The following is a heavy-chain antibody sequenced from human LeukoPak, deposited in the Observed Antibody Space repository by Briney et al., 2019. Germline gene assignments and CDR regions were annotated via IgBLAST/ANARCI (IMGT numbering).Heavy chain of an antibody. J-gene: IGHJ3*02. V-gene: IGHV3-7*01. CDR2: IKQDGSEK. D-gene: IGHD3-22*01. CDR3: ARDSSITMIVVVIDAFDI. CDR1: GFTVSSNY. Sequence: GGSLRLSCAASGFTVSSNYMSWVRQAPGKGLEWVANIKQDGSEKYYVDSVKGRFTISRDNAKNSLYLQMNSLRAEDTAVYYCARDSSITMIVVVIDAFDIWGQGTMVTVSS.